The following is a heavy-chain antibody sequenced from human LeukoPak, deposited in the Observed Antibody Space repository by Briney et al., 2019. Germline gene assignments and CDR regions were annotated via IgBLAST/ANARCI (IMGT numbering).Heavy chain of an antibody. CDR2: ISSNGVGT. D-gene: IGHD6-19*01. Sequence: GESLRLSCSASGFIFSNYNMDWVRQAPGKGLEYISAISSNGVGTYYADSVKGRFTISRDNSKNTLNLQMSSLRAEDTALYFCVIGISVAGHVYFQHWGQGTLVTVSS. V-gene: IGHV3-64D*06. CDR3: VIGISVAGHVYFQH. CDR1: GFIFSNYN. J-gene: IGHJ1*01.